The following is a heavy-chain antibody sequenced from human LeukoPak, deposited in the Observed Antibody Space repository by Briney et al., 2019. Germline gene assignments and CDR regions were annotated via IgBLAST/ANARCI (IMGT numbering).Heavy chain of an antibody. CDR1: GGSISSSSYS. D-gene: IGHD4-17*01. CDR3: ARLTVTTSFDY. CDR2: IYYSGST. J-gene: IGHJ4*02. V-gene: IGHV4-39*07. Sequence: PSETLSLTFTVTGGSISSSSYSWGWIRQPPGKGLEWIGSIYYSGSTYYNPSLKSRVTISVDTSKNQFSLKLSSVTAADTAVYYCARLTVTTSFDYWGQGTLVTVSS.